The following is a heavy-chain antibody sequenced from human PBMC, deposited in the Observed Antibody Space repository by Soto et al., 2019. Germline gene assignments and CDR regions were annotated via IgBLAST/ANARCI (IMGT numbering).Heavy chain of an antibody. Sequence: ASVKVSCKASGYSFTSLDINWVRQTAGQGLEWMGWMEPSTGRTGYAQKFQGRVTMTRGTSINTAYMELTTLTSDDTAFYYCARGVSAGVDYWGQGTLVTVSS. V-gene: IGHV1-8*01. CDR1: GYSFTSLD. CDR3: ARGVSAGVDY. J-gene: IGHJ4*02. D-gene: IGHD1-26*01. CDR2: MEPSTGRT.